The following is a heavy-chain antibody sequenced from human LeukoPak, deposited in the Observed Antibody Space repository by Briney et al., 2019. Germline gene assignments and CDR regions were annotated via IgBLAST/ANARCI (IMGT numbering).Heavy chain of an antibody. CDR2: PFYSGST. CDR1: GGSFSNSNYF. J-gene: IGHJ4*02. CDR3: ARDLWGGYYDSSGYSASRDY. D-gene: IGHD3-22*01. Sequence: SETLSLPFPVSGGSFSNSNYFWAWIRPPPGKGLEWIGGPFYSGSTYYNLSLKSRVSISLDTSKNQFSLKLSSVTAADTAVYYCARDLWGGYYDSSGYSASRDYWGQGTLVTVSS. V-gene: IGHV4-39*07.